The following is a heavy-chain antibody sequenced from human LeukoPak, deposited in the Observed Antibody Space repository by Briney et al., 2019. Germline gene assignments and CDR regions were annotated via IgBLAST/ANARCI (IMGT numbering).Heavy chain of an antibody. CDR2: IRYDGSNK. V-gene: IGHV3-33*01. Sequence: GRSLRLSCVASGFTFRNYGMHWVRQAPGKGLEWVTGIRYDGSNKYYADSVKGRFTISRDNSKNTLYLQMNSLRAEDTAVYYCASGIGDFEYYQHWGQGTLVTVSS. D-gene: IGHD4-17*01. J-gene: IGHJ1*01. CDR3: ASGIGDFEYYQH. CDR1: GFTFRNYG.